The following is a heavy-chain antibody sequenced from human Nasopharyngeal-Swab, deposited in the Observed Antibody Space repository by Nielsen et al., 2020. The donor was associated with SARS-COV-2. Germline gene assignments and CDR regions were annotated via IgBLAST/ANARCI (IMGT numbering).Heavy chain of an antibody. CDR3: ARLRTTKPDI. V-gene: IGHV4-39*01. CDR2: VYYSGAT. J-gene: IGHJ4*02. CDR1: EDSISSIGYY. D-gene: IGHD1-1*01. Sequence: ESLKISCTVSEDSISSIGYYWGWIRQPPGKGLQFIGSVYYSGATYYSPSLKSRVTISVDTAKNQFYLQLNSVTAADTAVYFCARLRTTKPDIWGQGTLVTVSS.